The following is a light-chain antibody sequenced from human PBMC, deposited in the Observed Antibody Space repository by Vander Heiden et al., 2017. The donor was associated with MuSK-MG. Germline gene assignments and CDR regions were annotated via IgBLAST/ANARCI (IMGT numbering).Light chain of an antibody. CDR3: QQCDSTPLT. Sequence: DSQMTQSPSSLSASVGDRVTITCRASQSISSYLNWYQQKPGKAPKLLIYAASSLQSGVPSRFSGSGSGTDFTLTISSLQPEDIATYYCQQCDSTPLTFGQGTKVEIK. V-gene: IGKV1-39*01. J-gene: IGKJ2*01. CDR1: QSISSY. CDR2: AAS.